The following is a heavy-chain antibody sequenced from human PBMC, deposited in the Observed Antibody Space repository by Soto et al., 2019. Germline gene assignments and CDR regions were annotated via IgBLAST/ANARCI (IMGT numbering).Heavy chain of an antibody. J-gene: IGHJ6*02. Sequence: EVQLVESGGGLVQPGRSLRLSCAVSGITFDDYAMHWVRQAPGKSLEWVSSISWNSASIGYADSVKGRFTISRDNAKNSLYLQMNSLRPEDTALYYCAKDIKATWSGYGYYGMDVWGQGTTVTVSS. D-gene: IGHD3-3*01. CDR3: AKDIKATWSGYGYYGMDV. CDR2: ISWNSASI. V-gene: IGHV3-9*01. CDR1: GITFDDYA.